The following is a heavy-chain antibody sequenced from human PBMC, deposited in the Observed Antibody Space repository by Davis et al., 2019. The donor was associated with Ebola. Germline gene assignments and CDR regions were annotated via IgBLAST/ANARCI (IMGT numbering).Heavy chain of an antibody. CDR3: ARDRLWWSDNRQINNWFDP. J-gene: IGHJ5*02. CDR1: GFTFSSYS. D-gene: IGHD2-21*01. V-gene: IGHV3-48*02. CDR2: ISSSSSTI. Sequence: GGSLRLSCAASGFTFSSYSMNWVRQAPGKGLEWVSYISSSSSTIYYADSVKGRFTISRDNAKNSLYLQMNSLRDEDTAVYYCARDRLWWSDNRQINNWFDPWGQGTLVTVSS.